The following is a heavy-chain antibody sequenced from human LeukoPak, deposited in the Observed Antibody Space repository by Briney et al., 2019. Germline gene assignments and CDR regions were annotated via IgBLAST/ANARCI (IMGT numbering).Heavy chain of an antibody. CDR2: ISSSNTI. J-gene: IGHJ4*02. CDR1: GFTFSSYE. D-gene: IGHD3-10*01. V-gene: IGHV3-48*03. Sequence: GGSLRLSCAASGFTFSSYEMNWVRQAPGKGLEWISYISSSNTIYYADSVKGRFTISRDNANNSLYLQMNSLRADDTAVYYCARDHYYGSGSFDYWGQGTLVTVSS. CDR3: ARDHYYGSGSFDY.